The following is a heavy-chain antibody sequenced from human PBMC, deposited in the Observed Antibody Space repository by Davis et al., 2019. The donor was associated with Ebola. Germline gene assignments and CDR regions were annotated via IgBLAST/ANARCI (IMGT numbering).Heavy chain of an antibody. D-gene: IGHD4-11*01. CDR2: ISYDGSNK. Sequence: PGGSLRLSCAASGFTFSSYGMHWVRQAPGKGLEWVAVISYDGSNKYYADSVKGRFTISRDNSKNTLYLQMNSLRAEDTAVYYCAKDTLRMTTVTKGWFDPWGQGTLVTVSS. V-gene: IGHV3-30*18. CDR1: GFTFSSYG. J-gene: IGHJ5*02. CDR3: AKDTLRMTTVTKGWFDP.